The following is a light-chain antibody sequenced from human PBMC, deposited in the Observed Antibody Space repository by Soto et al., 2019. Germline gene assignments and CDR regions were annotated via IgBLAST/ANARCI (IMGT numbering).Light chain of an antibody. J-gene: IGLJ1*01. Sequence: QSALTQPASVSGSPGQSIAIFCTGTSSDVGGYDYVSWYQQQPDKAPKLMIYEVTKRPSGVSNRFSGSKSGNTASLTISGLQAEDEADYYRSSHTSGSTRVFGTGTKVTVL. V-gene: IGLV2-14*01. CDR1: SSDVGGYDY. CDR3: SSHTSGSTRV. CDR2: EVT.